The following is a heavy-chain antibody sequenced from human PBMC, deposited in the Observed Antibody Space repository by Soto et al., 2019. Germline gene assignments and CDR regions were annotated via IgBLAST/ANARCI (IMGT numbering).Heavy chain of an antibody. J-gene: IGHJ4*02. CDR2: ISWNSGSI. V-gene: IGHV3-9*01. D-gene: IGHD3-9*01. CDR1: GFNFDDHG. CDR3: VRDTSSGWHLKDH. Sequence: EVDLVESGGGLAQPGRSLRLSCVASGFNFDDHGMHWVRQIPGRGLEWVSGISWNSGSIGYAESVKGRFTIFRDNAKNSLYLEMNSLRQEDTALYYCVRDTSSGWHLKDHWGQGVQVSVSS.